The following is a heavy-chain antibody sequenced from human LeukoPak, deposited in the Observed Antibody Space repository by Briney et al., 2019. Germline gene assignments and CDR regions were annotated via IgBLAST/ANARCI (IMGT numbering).Heavy chain of an antibody. CDR1: GFTFSSYA. CDR2: ISGSGGST. V-gene: IGHV3-23*01. D-gene: IGHD3-10*01. Sequence: GSLRLSCAASGFTFSSYAMSWVRQAPGKGLEWVSAISGSGGSTYYADSVKGRFTISRDNSKNTLYLQMNSLRAEDTAVYYCAKKLDQGFGELFYYYYMDVWGKGTTVTVSS. J-gene: IGHJ6*03. CDR3: AKKLDQGFGELFYYYYMDV.